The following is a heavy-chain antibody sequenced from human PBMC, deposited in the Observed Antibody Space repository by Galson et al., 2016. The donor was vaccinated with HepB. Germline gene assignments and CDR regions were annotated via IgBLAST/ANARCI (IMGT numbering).Heavy chain of an antibody. CDR3: ARDRSRFSSGYYTGARDVFAI. CDR2: ISSSSAYV. V-gene: IGHV3-21*01. J-gene: IGHJ4*02. D-gene: IGHD3-3*01. Sequence: LRLSCAASGFSFSTYTMNWVRQAPGKGLEWISYISSSSAYVDYADSVKGRFTISRENAKNSLYLQMNSLRAEDTAVYYCARDRSRFSSGYYTGARDVFAIWGQGTLVTVSS. CDR1: GFSFSTYT.